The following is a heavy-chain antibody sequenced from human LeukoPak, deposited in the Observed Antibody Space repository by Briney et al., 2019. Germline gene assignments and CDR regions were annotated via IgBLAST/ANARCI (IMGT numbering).Heavy chain of an antibody. CDR1: GYTFSDFY. CDR2: LNPYTGAT. CDR3: VTATVTHTRDP. Sequence: ASVKLSCQPSGYTFSDFYLHWVRQAPGQGLEWMGWLNPYTGATITAQRFQGRVTLTWDTSIDTGFMELTSLRSDDTAVYYCVTATVTHTRDPWDQGTLVTVSS. D-gene: IGHD4-17*01. V-gene: IGHV1-2*02. J-gene: IGHJ5*02.